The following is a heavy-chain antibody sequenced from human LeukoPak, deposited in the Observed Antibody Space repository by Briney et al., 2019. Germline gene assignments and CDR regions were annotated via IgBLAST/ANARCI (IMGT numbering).Heavy chain of an antibody. D-gene: IGHD2-2*01. CDR3: NTPADCSSTSYDGMDV. CDR2: IKSKTDAGTT. Sequence: GGSLRLSCAASGVTFSNAWISSGCETPGKGLWCVGRIKSKTDAGTTDYAAPVKGRFTISRDASNHTPYLQMNTPKHEDTGVYYCNTPADCSSTSYDGMDVWGQGTTVTVSS. J-gene: IGHJ6*02. V-gene: IGHV3-15*01. CDR1: GVTFSNAW.